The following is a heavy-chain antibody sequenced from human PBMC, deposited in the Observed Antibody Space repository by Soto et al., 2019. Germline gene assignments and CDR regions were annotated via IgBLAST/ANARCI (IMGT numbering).Heavy chain of an antibody. V-gene: IGHV1-24*01. J-gene: IGHJ6*02. D-gene: IGHD3-3*01. Sequence: ASVKVSCKVSGYTLTELSMHWVRQAPGKGLEWMGGFDPEDGETIYAQKFQGRVTMTEDTSTDTAYMELSSLRSEDTAVYYCATAGDFWSGYYSHSYYYYYGMDVWGQGTTVTVSS. CDR3: ATAGDFWSGYYSHSYYYYYGMDV. CDR2: FDPEDGET. CDR1: GYTLTELS.